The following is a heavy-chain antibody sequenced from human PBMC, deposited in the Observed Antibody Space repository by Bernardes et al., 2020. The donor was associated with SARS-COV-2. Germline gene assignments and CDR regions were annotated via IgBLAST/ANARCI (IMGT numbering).Heavy chain of an antibody. V-gene: IGHV3-21*04. J-gene: IGHJ4*02. CDR3: VKDHSVGTLGYFDS. Sequence: GSLRLSCAASGFTFSSYTMNWVRQAPGKGLEWISSISTSSSYISYSDSVKGRFTMSRDSFKNTVYLQMNSLRVEDTAVYYCVKDHSVGTLGYFDSWGQGTLVTVSS. D-gene: IGHD1-26*01. CDR1: GFTFSSYT. CDR2: ISTSSSYI.